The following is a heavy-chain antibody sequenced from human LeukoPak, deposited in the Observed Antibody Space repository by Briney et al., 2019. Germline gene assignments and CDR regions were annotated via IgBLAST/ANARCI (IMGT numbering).Heavy chain of an antibody. D-gene: IGHD3-10*01. CDR3: ARGPYGSGSYY. V-gene: IGHV4-34*09. J-gene: IGHJ4*02. CDR2: INHSGST. CDR1: GGSFSGYY. Sequence: SETLPLTCAVYGGSFSGYYWSWIRQPPGKGLEWIGEINHSGSTNYNPSLRSRVTISVDTSKNQFSLKLTSVTAADTAVYFCARGPYGSGSYYWGQGTLVTVSS.